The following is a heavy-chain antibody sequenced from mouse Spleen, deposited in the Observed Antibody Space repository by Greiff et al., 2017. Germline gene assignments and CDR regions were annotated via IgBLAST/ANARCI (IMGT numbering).Heavy chain of an antibody. V-gene: IGHV1-69*02. CDR3: AFLDGRRDY. Sequence: VQLQQSGAELVKPGASVKLSCKASGYNFTSYWMHWVKQRPGQGLEWIGEIDPSDSYTNYNQKFKGKATLTVDKSSSTAYMQLSSLASEDSAFYYGAFLDGRRDYWGQGTTLTVSS. D-gene: IGHD2-3*01. CDR2: IDPSDSYT. CDR1: GYNFTSYW. J-gene: IGHJ2*01.